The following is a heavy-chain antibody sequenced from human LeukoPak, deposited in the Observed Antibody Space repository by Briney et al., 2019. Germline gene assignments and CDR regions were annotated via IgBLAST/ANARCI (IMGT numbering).Heavy chain of an antibody. CDR3: ARYSGTYRDS. Sequence: GGSLRLSCAASGFTFSSYAMSWVRQAPGKGLEWVSSITSGSSYIFYADSVKGRFTISRDNAKNSLYLQMNSLRADDTAVYYCARYSGTYRDSWGQGTLVTVSS. CDR1: GFTFSSYA. CDR2: ITSGSSYI. J-gene: IGHJ4*02. D-gene: IGHD1-26*01. V-gene: IGHV3-21*01.